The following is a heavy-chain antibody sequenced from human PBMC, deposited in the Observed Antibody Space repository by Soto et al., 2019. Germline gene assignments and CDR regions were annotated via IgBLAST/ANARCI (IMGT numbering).Heavy chain of an antibody. CDR1: GYIFTAYS. Sequence: ASVKVSCKASGYIFTAYSMHWVRQAPGQGLEWLGWINPNSGDTIYAQKLQGRVTMTTDTSTSTAYMELRSLRSDDTAVYYCARDKRARPPGYSSGWSFDYWGQGTLVTVSS. CDR3: ARDKRARPPGYSSGWSFDY. CDR2: INPNSGDT. V-gene: IGHV1-2*02. J-gene: IGHJ4*02. D-gene: IGHD6-19*01.